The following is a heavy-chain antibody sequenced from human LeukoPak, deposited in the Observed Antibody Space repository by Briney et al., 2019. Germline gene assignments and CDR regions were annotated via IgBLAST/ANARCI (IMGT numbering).Heavy chain of an antibody. V-gene: IGHV1-18*01. CDR3: ARMMTPRLYYDSSGYYYGAFDI. J-gene: IGHJ3*02. Sequence: ASVKVSCKASGYTFTNYGISWVRQAPGQGLEWMGWISAYNSYTNYAQKLQGRVTMTTDTSTSTAYMELRSLRSDDTAVYYCARMMTPRLYYDSSGYYYGAFDIWGQGTIVTVSS. D-gene: IGHD3-22*01. CDR2: ISAYNSYT. CDR1: GYTFTNYG.